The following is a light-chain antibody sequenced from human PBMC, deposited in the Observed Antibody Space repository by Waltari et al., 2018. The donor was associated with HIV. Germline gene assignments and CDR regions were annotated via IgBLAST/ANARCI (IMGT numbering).Light chain of an antibody. CDR1: HTVFTW. J-gene: IGKJ1*01. CDR2: HAS. Sequence: DIQMTQSPSTLSASVGDRVTITCRASHTVFTWLAWYQQKPGKVPKLLIYHASTLASGVPSRFSGSGSGTEFTPTISSLQPDDCATYYCLQYQSPSKTFGQGTKVDIK. V-gene: IGKV1-5*03. CDR3: LQYQSPSKT.